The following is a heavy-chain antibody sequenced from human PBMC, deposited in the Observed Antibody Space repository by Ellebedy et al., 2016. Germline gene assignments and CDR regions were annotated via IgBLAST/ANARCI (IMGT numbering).Heavy chain of an antibody. Sequence: SETLSLXXAISGDSVSSNSAAWNWIRQSPSRGLEWLGRTYYRSKWYNDYAVSVKSRITINPDTSKNQFSLQLNSVTPEDTAVYYCARAYRPGYCSSTSCYSYYFDYWGQGTLVTVSS. CDR3: ARAYRPGYCSSTSCYSYYFDY. J-gene: IGHJ4*02. CDR1: GDSVSSNSAA. V-gene: IGHV6-1*01. D-gene: IGHD2-2*01. CDR2: TYYRSKWYN.